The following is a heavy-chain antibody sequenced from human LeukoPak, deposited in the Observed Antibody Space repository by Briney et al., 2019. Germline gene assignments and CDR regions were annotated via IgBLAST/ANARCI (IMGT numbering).Heavy chain of an antibody. D-gene: IGHD2-8*01. CDR2: IHLSGRT. J-gene: IGHJ4*02. Sequence: TSGTLSLTCGVSGGSITTTNWWSWVRQPPGQGLEWIGEIHLSGRTNYNPSLNSRVTLALDTSKNHLSLSLTSVTAADTAVYYCSRENGAFSPIGYWGQGTLVTVPS. V-gene: IGHV4-4*02. CDR3: SRENGAFSPIGY. CDR1: GGSITTTNW.